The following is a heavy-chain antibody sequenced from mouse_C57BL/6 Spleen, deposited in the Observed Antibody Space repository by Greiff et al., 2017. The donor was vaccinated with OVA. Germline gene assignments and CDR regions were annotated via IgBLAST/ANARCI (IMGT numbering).Heavy chain of an antibody. D-gene: IGHD2-4*01. V-gene: IGHV5-17*01. CDR2: ISSGSSTI. Sequence: EVQLVESGGGLVKPGGSLKLSCAASGFTFSDYGMHWVRQAPEKGLEWVAYISSGSSTIYYPDTVKGRFTISRDNATNTLFLQMTRLRSEDTAMYYCANYYDSDPNLFAYWGQGTLVTVSA. CDR1: GFTFSDYG. CDR3: ANYYDSDPNLFAY. J-gene: IGHJ3*01.